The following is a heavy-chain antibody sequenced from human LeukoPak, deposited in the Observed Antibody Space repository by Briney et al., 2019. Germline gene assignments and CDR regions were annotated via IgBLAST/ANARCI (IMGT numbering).Heavy chain of an antibody. J-gene: IGHJ5*02. CDR2: ISASGTSI. D-gene: IGHD1-26*01. Sequence: GGSLRLSCATSGFTFSTYTMNWVRQAPGKGLEWVSFISASGTSIYYADSVRGRFTISRDNAKNSLYLQMNSLRAEDTAVYYCARDGTWGQGTLVTVSS. CDR1: GFTFSTYT. CDR3: ARDGT. V-gene: IGHV3-21*01.